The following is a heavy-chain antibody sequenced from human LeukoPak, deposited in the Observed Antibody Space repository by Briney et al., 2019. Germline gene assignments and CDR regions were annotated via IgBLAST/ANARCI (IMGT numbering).Heavy chain of an antibody. CDR1: GYTFTSSG. Sequence: ASVKVSCKASGYTFTSSGISWVRQAPGQGLEWMGWISAYNGNTNYAQKLQGRVTMATDTSTSTAYMELRSLRSDDTAVYYCASCRYCSSPVGGIAAAGLDYWGQGTLVTVSS. CDR3: ASCRYCSSPVGGIAAAGLDY. J-gene: IGHJ4*02. CDR2: ISAYNGNT. D-gene: IGHD6-13*01. V-gene: IGHV1-18*01.